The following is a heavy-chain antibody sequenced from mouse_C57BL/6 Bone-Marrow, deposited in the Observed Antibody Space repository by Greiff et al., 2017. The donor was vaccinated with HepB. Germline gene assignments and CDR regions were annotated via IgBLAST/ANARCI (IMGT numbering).Heavy chain of an antibody. CDR2: IYPGNSDT. V-gene: IGHV1-5*01. Sequence: VQLQQSGTVLARPGASVKISCKTSGYTFTSYWMHWVKQRPGQGLEWIGAIYPGNSDTSYNQKFKGKAKLTAVTSASTAYMELSSLTNEDSAVYYCTRWEYYGSSPYWYFDVWGTGTTVTVSS. D-gene: IGHD1-1*01. CDR1: GYTFTSYW. CDR3: TRWEYYGSSPYWYFDV. J-gene: IGHJ1*03.